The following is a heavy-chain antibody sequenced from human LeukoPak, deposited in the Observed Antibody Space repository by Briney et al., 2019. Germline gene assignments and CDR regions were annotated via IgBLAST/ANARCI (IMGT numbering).Heavy chain of an antibody. D-gene: IGHD2-8*01. J-gene: IGHJ4*02. CDR3: ARGQVLINY. Sequence: SETLSLTCAVYGGSFSGYYWSWIRQPPGKGLEWIGEINHSGSTNYNPSLKSRVTISVDTSKNQFSLKLNSVTAADTAVYYCARGQVLINYWGQGTLVTVSS. CDR2: INHSGST. V-gene: IGHV4-34*01. CDR1: GGSFSGYY.